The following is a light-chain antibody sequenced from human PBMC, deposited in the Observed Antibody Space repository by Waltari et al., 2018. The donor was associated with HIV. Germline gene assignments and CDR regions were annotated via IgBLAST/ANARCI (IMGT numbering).Light chain of an antibody. V-gene: IGLV1-40*01. CDR1: NSNIGAPSD. CDR3: QSYDIRLSGLWV. CDR2: GYS. J-gene: IGLJ3*02. Sequence: SVLTQPTSVSGAPGQGVTIPCTGNNSNIGAPSDVHWYLPSPGTAPKLVIYGYSNRPSGVPDRFSGSRSGASVSLDITGLRAEDEGDYYCQSYDIRLSGLWVFGGGTKLTVL.